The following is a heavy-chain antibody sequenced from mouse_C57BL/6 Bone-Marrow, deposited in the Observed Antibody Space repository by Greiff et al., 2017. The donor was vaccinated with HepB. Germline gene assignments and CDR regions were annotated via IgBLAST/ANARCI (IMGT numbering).Heavy chain of an antibody. V-gene: IGHV10-1*01. CDR1: GFSFNTYA. J-gene: IGHJ3*01. D-gene: IGHD1-1*01. CDR2: IRSKSNNYAT. CDR3: VRRHGSSSWVAY. Sequence: EVMLVESGGGLVQPKGSLKLSCAASGFSFNTYAMNWVRQAPGKGLEWVARIRSKSNNYATCYADSVKDRFTISRDDSESMLYLQMNNLKTEDTAMYYCVRRHGSSSWVAYWGQGTLVTVTA.